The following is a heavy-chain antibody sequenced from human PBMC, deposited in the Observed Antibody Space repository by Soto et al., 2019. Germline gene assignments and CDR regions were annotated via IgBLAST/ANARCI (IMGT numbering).Heavy chain of an antibody. CDR2: IRTSGSTI. D-gene: IGHD5-12*01. V-gene: IGHV3-48*03. CDR1: GLTLSSCE. J-gene: IGHJ6*02. CDR3: AHPRYSGDVQPLGRDV. Sequence: PGGSLRLCCAASGLTLSSCEMNWVRQAPGQGPERVSYIRTSGSTIYYADSVNGRFTISRDDAKNSLYLQMNSLRAEDTAVYYCAHPRYSGDVQPLGRDVRGQETTVTVPS.